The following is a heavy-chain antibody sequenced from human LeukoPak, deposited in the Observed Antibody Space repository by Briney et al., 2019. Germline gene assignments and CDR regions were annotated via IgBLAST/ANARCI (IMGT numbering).Heavy chain of an antibody. CDR3: ARQGDSSPRRDPQALDI. CDR1: GGCISSPSHY. D-gene: IGHD6-13*01. CDR2: SYYSGGT. Sequence: SETLSLTCIVSGGCISSPSHYWGWIRQTPGKGLEWIGCSYYSGGTTHNPSLRSRVFISVDTSKNQFSLELTSVTAADTAVYYCARQGDSSPRRDPQALDIWGQGTVVTVSS. J-gene: IGHJ3*02. V-gene: IGHV4-39*01.